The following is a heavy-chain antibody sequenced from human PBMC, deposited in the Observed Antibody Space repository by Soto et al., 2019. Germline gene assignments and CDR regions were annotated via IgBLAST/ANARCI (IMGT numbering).Heavy chain of an antibody. CDR2: ISYDGSNK. CDR3: AKSPGDYFWYFDL. V-gene: IGHV3-30*18. Sequence: QVQLVESGGGVVQPGRSLRLSCAASGFTFSSYGMHWVRQAPGKGLEWVAVISYDGSNKYYADSVKGRFTISRDNSKNTLYLQMNSLRAEDTAVYYCAKSPGDYFWYFDLWGRGTLVTVSS. CDR1: GFTFSSYG. D-gene: IGHD4-17*01. J-gene: IGHJ2*01.